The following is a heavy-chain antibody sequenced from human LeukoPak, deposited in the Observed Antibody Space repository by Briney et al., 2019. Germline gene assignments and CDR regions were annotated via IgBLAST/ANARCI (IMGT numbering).Heavy chain of an antibody. CDR2: ISDSGGST. Sequence: GGSLTLSCAASGFTFSSFSRTWVRQAPGKGLEWVSTISDSGGSTYYADTVKGRFTISRANSKTPLYAQMTSLRAEDAAVYYCAKSHSVAQRGYFDYWGQGNLVTASS. CDR3: AKSHSVAQRGYFDY. D-gene: IGHD2-15*01. J-gene: IGHJ4*02. CDR1: GFTFSSFS. V-gene: IGHV3-23*01.